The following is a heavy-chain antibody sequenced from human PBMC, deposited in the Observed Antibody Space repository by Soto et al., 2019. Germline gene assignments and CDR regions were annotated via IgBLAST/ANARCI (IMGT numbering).Heavy chain of an antibody. CDR1: GFTFSSYA. D-gene: IGHD3-16*02. CDR2: ISYDGSNK. J-gene: IGHJ6*02. CDR3: AREYGVITFGGVIVTDYYYGMDV. V-gene: IGHV3-30-3*01. Sequence: QVQLVESGGGVVQPGRSLRLSCAASGFTFSSYAMHWVRQAPGKGLEWVAVISYDGSNKYYADSVKGGFTISRDNSKNTLYLQMNSLRAEDTAVYYCAREYGVITFGGVIVTDYYYGMDVWGQGTTVTVSS.